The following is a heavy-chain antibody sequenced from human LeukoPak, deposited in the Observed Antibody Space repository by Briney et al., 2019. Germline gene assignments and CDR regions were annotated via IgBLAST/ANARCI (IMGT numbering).Heavy chain of an antibody. CDR1: GFTFSTYG. V-gene: IGHV3-30*02. Sequence: GGSLRLSCAASGFTFSTYGMHWVRQAPGKGLEWVAFIRYDGSNKYYADSVKGRFTISRDNSKNTLYLQMNSLKTEDTAVYYCTTGYSSSWHNYFDYWGQGTLVTVSS. CDR3: TTGYSSSWHNYFDY. CDR2: IRYDGSNK. J-gene: IGHJ4*02. D-gene: IGHD6-13*01.